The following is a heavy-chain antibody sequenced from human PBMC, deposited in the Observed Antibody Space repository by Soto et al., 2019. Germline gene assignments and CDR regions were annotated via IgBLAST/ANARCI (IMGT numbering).Heavy chain of an antibody. CDR1: GFTFSSYD. CDR3: ARARSTMVRGVPRWFDP. D-gene: IGHD3-10*01. Sequence: PGGSLRLSCAASGFTFSSYDMHWVRQATGKGLEWVSAIGTAGDTYYPGSVKGRFTISRENAKNSLYLQMNSLRAGDTAVYYCARARSTMVRGVPRWFDPWGQGTLVTVS. V-gene: IGHV3-13*01. J-gene: IGHJ5*02. CDR2: IGTAGDT.